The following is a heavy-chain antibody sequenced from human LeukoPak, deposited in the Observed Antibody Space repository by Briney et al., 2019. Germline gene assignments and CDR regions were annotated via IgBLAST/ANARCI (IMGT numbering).Heavy chain of an antibody. D-gene: IGHD3-10*01. V-gene: IGHV3-21*01. J-gene: IGHJ4*02. CDR1: GFTFSSYS. CDR3: ARSYGSGRPWGYYFDY. Sequence: GGSLRLSCAASGFTFSSYSMNWVRQAPGKGLEWVSSISSSSSYIYYADSVKGRFTISRDNAKNSLYLQMNSLRAEDTAVYYCARSYGSGRPWGYYFDYWGQGTLVTVSS. CDR2: ISSSSSYI.